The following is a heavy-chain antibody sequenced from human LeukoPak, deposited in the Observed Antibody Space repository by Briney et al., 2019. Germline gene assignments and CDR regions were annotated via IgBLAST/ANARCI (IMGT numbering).Heavy chain of an antibody. CDR3: AKDSHFWSGYSGYNWFDP. CDR2: ISSSSSYI. V-gene: IGHV3-21*04. Sequence: PGGSLRLSCAASGLTFSSYSMNWVRQAPGKWLEWVSSISSSSSYIYYADSMKGRFTISRDNSKNTLYLQMNSLRAEDTAVYYCAKDSHFWSGYSGYNWFDPWGQGTLVTVSS. CDR1: GLTFSSYS. J-gene: IGHJ5*02. D-gene: IGHD3-3*02.